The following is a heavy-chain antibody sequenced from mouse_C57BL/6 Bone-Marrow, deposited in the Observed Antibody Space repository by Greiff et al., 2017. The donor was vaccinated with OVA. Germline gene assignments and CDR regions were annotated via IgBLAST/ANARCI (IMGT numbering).Heavy chain of an antibody. CDR3: ARGSSGYDYYAMDY. CDR1: GYTFTNYW. Sequence: QVQLQQSGAELVRPGTSVKMSCKASGYTFTNYWIGWAKQRPGHGLEWIGDIYPGGGYTNYNEKFKGKATLTADKSSSTAYMQFSSLTSEDSAIYYCARGSSGYDYYAMDYWGQGTSVTVSS. D-gene: IGHD3-2*02. J-gene: IGHJ4*01. V-gene: IGHV1-63*01. CDR2: IYPGGGYT.